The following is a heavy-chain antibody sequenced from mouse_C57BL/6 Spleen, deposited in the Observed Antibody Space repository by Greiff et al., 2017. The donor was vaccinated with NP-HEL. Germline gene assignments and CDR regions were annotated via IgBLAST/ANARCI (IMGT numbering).Heavy chain of an antibody. CDR2: IDPSDSYT. CDR1: GYTFTSYW. V-gene: IGHV1-69*01. Sequence: QVQLQQPGAELVMPGASVKLSCKASGYTFTSYWMHWVKQRPGQGLEWIGEIDPSDSYTNYNQKFKGKSTLTVDKSSSTAYMQLSSLTSEDSAVYYCARVFYYDYDGPYYLDYWGQGTTLTVSS. J-gene: IGHJ2*01. D-gene: IGHD2-4*01. CDR3: ARVFYYDYDGPYYLDY.